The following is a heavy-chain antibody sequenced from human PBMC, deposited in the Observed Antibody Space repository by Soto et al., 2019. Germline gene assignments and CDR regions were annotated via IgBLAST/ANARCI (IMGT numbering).Heavy chain of an antibody. CDR3: AAAMVPNYYYYGMDV. J-gene: IGHJ6*02. CDR1: GYTFTSYG. Sequence: QVQLVQSGAEVKKPGASVKVSCKASGYTFTSYGISWVRQAPGQGLEWMGWISAYNGNTNYAQKLQGRVTMTTDTSTSTAYMELRGLRSDDTAVYYCAAAMVPNYYYYGMDVWGQGTTVTVSS. CDR2: ISAYNGNT. D-gene: IGHD5-18*01. V-gene: IGHV1-18*01.